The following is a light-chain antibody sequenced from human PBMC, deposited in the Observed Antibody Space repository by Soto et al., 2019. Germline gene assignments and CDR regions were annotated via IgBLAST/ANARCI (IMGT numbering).Light chain of an antibody. Sequence: QSVLTQPDSVSGSPAQSITISCTGTSSDVGTYDLVSWYQHHPGAAPKLMIYEATRRPSGISNRFSGSKSGNTASLTISGLQAEDEADYYCCSFAGSNSWVFGGGTKLTVL. CDR1: SSDVGTYDL. CDR3: CSFAGSNSWV. CDR2: EAT. J-gene: IGLJ3*02. V-gene: IGLV2-23*01.